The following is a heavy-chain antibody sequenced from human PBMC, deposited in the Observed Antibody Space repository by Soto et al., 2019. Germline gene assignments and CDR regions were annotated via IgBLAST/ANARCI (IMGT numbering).Heavy chain of an antibody. CDR1: GYTFTSYG. Sequence: ASVKVFCKASGYTFTSYGISWVRQAPGQGLEWMGWISAYNGNTNYAQKLQGRVTMTTDTSTSTAYMELRSLRSDDTAVYYCARWAPTGSSGDFDYWGQGTLVTVSS. CDR3: ARWAPTGSSGDFDY. J-gene: IGHJ4*02. V-gene: IGHV1-18*01. D-gene: IGHD6-19*01. CDR2: ISAYNGNT.